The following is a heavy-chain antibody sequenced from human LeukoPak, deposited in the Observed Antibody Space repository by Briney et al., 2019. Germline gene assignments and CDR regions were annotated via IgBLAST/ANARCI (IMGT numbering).Heavy chain of an antibody. CDR1: GFTFSNYA. V-gene: IGHV3-23*01. Sequence: QAGGSLRLSCAASGFTFSNYAMSWVRQAPGKGLEWVSAISGSGGNTYYADSVKGRFTISRDNSKNTLYLQVNSLRAEVTAVYYCAKDRSGWYVWDFWGQGTLVTVSS. CDR3: AKDRSGWYVWDF. CDR2: ISGSGGNT. D-gene: IGHD6-19*01. J-gene: IGHJ4*02.